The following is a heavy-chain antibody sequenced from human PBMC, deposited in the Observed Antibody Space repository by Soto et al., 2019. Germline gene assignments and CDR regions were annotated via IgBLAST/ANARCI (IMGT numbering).Heavy chain of an antibody. CDR1: GGSISSYY. CDR3: ARGIFGGYDPYYYHYYYMDV. Sequence: SSETLSLTCTVSGGSISSYYWSWIRQPPGKGLEWIGYIYYSGSTDYNPSLRSRVTISVDTSKNQFSLKLGSVTAADTAVYYCARGIFGGYDPYYYHYYYMDVWGKGTTVTVSS. D-gene: IGHD5-12*01. CDR2: IYYSGST. V-gene: IGHV4-59*01. J-gene: IGHJ6*03.